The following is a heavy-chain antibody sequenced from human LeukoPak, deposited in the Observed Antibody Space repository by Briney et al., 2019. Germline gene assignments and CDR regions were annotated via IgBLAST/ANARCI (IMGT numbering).Heavy chain of an antibody. CDR3: ASPHYYDSSGYSDY. V-gene: IGHV1-18*01. D-gene: IGHD3-22*01. CDR1: GYTFTSYG. J-gene: IGHJ4*02. CDR2: ISAYNGNT. Sequence: GASVKVSCKASGYTFTSYGISWVRQAPGQGLEWMGWISAYNGNTNYAQKLQGRVTMTTDTSTSTAYMELRSLRSDDTAVYYCASPHYYDSSGYSDYWGQGTLVTVSS.